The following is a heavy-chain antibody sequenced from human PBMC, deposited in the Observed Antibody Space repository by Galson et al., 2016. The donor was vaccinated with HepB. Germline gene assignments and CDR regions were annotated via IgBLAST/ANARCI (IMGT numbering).Heavy chain of an antibody. D-gene: IGHD2-2*01. Sequence: SLRLSCAASGFTFSNYGMTWVRQAPGKGLEVVSSISRSGDSTDYADSVKGRFIISRDNTKNTLSLQMNSLRAEDTAVYYCVQGSTAPAVWGKGTTVTVSS. CDR1: GFTFSNYG. V-gene: IGHV3-23*01. CDR2: ISRSGDST. CDR3: VQGSTAPAV. J-gene: IGHJ6*04.